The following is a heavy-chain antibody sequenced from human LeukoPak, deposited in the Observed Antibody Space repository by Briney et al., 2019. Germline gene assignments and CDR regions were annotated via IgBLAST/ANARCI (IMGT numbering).Heavy chain of an antibody. Sequence: SETLSLTCTVSGGSISSYYWSWIRQPAGKGLEWIGRIYTSGSTNYNPSLKSRVTMSVDTSKNQFSLKLSSVTAADTAVYYCATLYYYDSSGDYYFDCWGQGTLVTVSS. CDR2: IYTSGST. J-gene: IGHJ4*02. D-gene: IGHD3-22*01. CDR1: GGSISSYY. CDR3: ATLYYYDSSGDYYFDC. V-gene: IGHV4-4*07.